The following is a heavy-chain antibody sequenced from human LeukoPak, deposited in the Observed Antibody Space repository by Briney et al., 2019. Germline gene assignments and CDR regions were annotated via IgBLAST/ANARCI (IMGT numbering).Heavy chain of an antibody. CDR3: ARDSSIVVPAAMFYYYYYMDV. D-gene: IGHD2-2*01. V-gene: IGHV4-34*01. CDR2: INHSGST. CDR1: GGSFSGYY. J-gene: IGHJ6*03. Sequence: SETLSLTCAVYGGSFSGYYWSWIRQPPGKGLEWIGEINHSGSTNYNPSLKSRVTISVDTSKNQFSLKLSSVTAADTAVYYCARDSSIVVPAAMFYYYYYMDVWGKGTTVNVSS.